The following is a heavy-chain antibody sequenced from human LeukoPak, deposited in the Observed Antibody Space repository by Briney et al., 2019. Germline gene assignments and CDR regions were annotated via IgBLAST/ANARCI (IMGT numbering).Heavy chain of an antibody. V-gene: IGHV3-30*02. Sequence: GGSLRLSCAASGFIFSSYSMNWVRQAPGKWLEWVAFIRYDGSNKYYADSVKGRFTISRDNFKNTLYLQVNSLRAEDTAVYYCAKGSGYEAQYHYYYMDVWGKGTTVTISS. CDR2: IRYDGSNK. CDR1: GFIFSSYS. D-gene: IGHD5-12*01. CDR3: AKGSGYEAQYHYYYMDV. J-gene: IGHJ6*03.